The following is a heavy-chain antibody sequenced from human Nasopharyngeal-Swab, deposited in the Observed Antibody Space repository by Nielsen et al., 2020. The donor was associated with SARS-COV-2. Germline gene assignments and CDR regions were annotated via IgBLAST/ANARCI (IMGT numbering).Heavy chain of an antibody. Sequence: GGSLRLSCAASGFTLSRHWMTWVRQAPGKGLELVANIKQDGSEKHYLDSVKGRFTISRDNANNSLSLQMNSLRAEDTGVYYCVRDDYTDYDNYLDPWGQGTLVTVSS. D-gene: IGHD4-11*01. CDR1: GFTLSRHW. CDR2: IKQDGSEK. V-gene: IGHV3-7*01. J-gene: IGHJ5*02. CDR3: VRDDYTDYDNYLDP.